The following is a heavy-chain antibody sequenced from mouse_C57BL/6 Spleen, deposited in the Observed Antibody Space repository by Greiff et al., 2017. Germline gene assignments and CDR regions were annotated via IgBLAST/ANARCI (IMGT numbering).Heavy chain of an antibody. V-gene: IGHV2-9-1*01. CDR3: AKIYYDSFDY. D-gene: IGHD2-4*01. CDR2: IWTGGGT. J-gene: IGHJ2*01. CDR1: GFSLTSYA. Sequence: VQLVESGPGLVAPSQSLSITCTVSGFSLTSYAISWVRQPPGKGLEWLGVIWTGGGTNYNSALKTRLGISKENTKSQVFLKMNSLQTDDTARYYCAKIYYDSFDYWGQGTTLTVSA.